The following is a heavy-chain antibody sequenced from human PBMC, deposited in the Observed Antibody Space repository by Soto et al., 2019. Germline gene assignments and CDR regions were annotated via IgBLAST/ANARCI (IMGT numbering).Heavy chain of an antibody. CDR2: ISGSGGRT. J-gene: IGHJ6*02. D-gene: IGHD3-3*01. CDR3: AKADDFWSGYHIYYYYGMDV. CDR1: GFTFSSYA. V-gene: IGHV3-23*01. Sequence: GSLRLSCAASGFTFSSYAMSWVRQAPGKGLEWVSGISGSGGRTYYADSVKDRFTISRDNSKHTLYLQMNSLRAEDTAVYYCAKADDFWSGYHIYYYYGMDVWGQGTTVTVSS.